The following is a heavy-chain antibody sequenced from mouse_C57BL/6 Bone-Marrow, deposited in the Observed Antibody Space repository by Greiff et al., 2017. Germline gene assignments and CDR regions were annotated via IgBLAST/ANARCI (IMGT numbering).Heavy chain of an antibody. Sequence: QVQLKESGAELARPGASVKMSCKASVYTFTSYTMHWVKQRPGQGLEWIGNINPSSGYTKYNPKFKDKATLTADKSSSTAYMQLSSLTSEDAAVYYWAGGGLLGHYCGDWGQGATLTVSS. D-gene: IGHD2-1*01. CDR1: VYTFTSYT. CDR2: INPSSGYT. V-gene: IGHV1-4*01. J-gene: IGHJ2*01. CDR3: AGGGLLGHYCGD.